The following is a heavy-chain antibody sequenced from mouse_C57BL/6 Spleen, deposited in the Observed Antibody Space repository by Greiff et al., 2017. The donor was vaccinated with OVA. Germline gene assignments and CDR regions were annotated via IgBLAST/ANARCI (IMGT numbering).Heavy chain of an antibody. CDR3: VGYGNYEDWFAY. V-gene: IGHV1-82*01. CDR2: IYPGDGDT. CDR1: GYAFSSSW. D-gene: IGHD2-10*02. Sequence: QVQLQQSGPELVKPGASVKISCKASGYAFSSSWMNWVKQRPGKGLEWIGRIYPGDGDTNYNGKFKGKATLTADKSSSTAYMQLSSLTSEDSAVYVCVGYGNYEDWFAYWGQGTLVTVSA. J-gene: IGHJ3*01.